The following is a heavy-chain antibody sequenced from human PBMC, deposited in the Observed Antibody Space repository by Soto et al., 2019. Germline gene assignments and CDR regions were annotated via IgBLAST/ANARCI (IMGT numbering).Heavy chain of an antibody. CDR1: GGSISSSIYY. CDR3: ASFKHSSQSPRTTIFGLTPWSFDY. J-gene: IGHJ4*02. D-gene: IGHD3-3*01. V-gene: IGHV4-39*01. Sequence: SETLCVTCIVSGGSISSSIYYWGWIRQPTGKRLEWIGSIDYSGSTYYNPSLKSRVTISIDTSKNQFSLKLSSVTVADTAVYYCASFKHSSQSPRTTIFGLTPWSFDYPGQGTLVTVSS. CDR2: IDYSGST.